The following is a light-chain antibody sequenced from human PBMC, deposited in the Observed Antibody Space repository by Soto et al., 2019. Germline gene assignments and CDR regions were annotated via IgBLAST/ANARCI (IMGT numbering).Light chain of an antibody. V-gene: IGKV3-15*01. CDR1: QSVFSS. Sequence: EIVMTQSPATLSVSPGERATLSCRASQSVFSSLAWFQQKPGQAPRLLIYGAATRATGIPARFSGSGSGTEFTLTISSLQSEDFAVYYCQQYNNWPRTFGQGTKVHIK. CDR3: QQYNNWPRT. CDR2: GAA. J-gene: IGKJ1*01.